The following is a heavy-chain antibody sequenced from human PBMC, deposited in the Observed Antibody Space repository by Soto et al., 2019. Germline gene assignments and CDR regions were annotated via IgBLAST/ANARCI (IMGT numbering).Heavy chain of an antibody. V-gene: IGHV1-46*01. J-gene: IGHJ6*02. Sequence: SLVKVSCKTSGYAFTSYLMHWVRQAPGQGLEWMGIINPSTGNANHAQKFQGRVTMTRDTSTSTVYMELSSLTSEDTAVYYCARSVEYYYAMDVWGQGTTVTVSS. CDR3: ARSVEYYYAMDV. CDR1: GYAFTSYL. CDR2: INPSTGNA.